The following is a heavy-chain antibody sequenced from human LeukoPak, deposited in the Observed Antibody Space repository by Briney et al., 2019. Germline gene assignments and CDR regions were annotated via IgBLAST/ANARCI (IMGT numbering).Heavy chain of an antibody. J-gene: IGHJ4*02. CDR1: GFTVSSNH. D-gene: IGHD2-2*01. CDR3: TSAAPDY. Sequence: GGSLRLSCAASGFTVSSNHMSWVRQAPGKGLEWVSVIYSGGSTYYADSVKGRFTISRDNSKNTLYLQMNSLRAEDTAVYYCTSAAPDYWGQGTLVTVSS. CDR2: IYSGGST. V-gene: IGHV3-53*01.